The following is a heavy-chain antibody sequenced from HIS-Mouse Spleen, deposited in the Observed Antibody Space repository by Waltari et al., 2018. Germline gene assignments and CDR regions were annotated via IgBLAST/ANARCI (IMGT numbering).Heavy chain of an antibody. D-gene: IGHD6-13*01. CDR3: AREIPYSSSWYDWYFDL. CDR2: IYYSGST. J-gene: IGHJ2*01. V-gene: IGHV4-39*07. Sequence: QLQLQESGPGLVKPSETLSLTCTVPGGPIRRSTYYCGWSRQPPGKGLEWIGSIYYSGSTYYNPSLKSRVTISVDTSKNQFSLKLSSVTAADTAVYYCAREIPYSSSWYDWYFDLWGRGTLVTVSS. CDR1: GGPIRRSTYY.